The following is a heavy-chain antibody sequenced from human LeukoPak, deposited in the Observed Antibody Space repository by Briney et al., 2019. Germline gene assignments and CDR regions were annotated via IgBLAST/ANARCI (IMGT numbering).Heavy chain of an antibody. Sequence: SETLSLTCSVSGGSVSGYYWSWIRQPAGKGLEWIGRIYSSGNTNYNPSLKSRVTMSVDTSKNQFSLRLNSVTASDTAVYYCARPPGATHFDYWGQGTRVTVSS. V-gene: IGHV4-4*07. CDR3: ARPPGATHFDY. CDR1: GGSVSGYY. D-gene: IGHD1-26*01. CDR2: IYSSGNT. J-gene: IGHJ4*02.